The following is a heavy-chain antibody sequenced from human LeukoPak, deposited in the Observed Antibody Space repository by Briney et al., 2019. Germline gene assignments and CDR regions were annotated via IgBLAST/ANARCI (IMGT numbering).Heavy chain of an antibody. J-gene: IGHJ5*02. CDR1: GESIRSTTF. Sequence: PSETLSLTCSVSGESIRSTTFWGWIRQSPGMGLEWIASTSHAGISYYNPSLRSRVAVSADSSKNQFSLRLSSVTAADTAVYYCARRGGHSWDVGNWFDPWGQGTPVTVSS. D-gene: IGHD6-13*01. CDR2: TSHAGIS. CDR3: ARRGGHSWDVGNWFDP. V-gene: IGHV4-39*01.